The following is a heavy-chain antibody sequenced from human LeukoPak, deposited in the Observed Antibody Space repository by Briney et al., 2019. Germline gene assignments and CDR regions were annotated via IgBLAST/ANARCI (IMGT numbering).Heavy chain of an antibody. CDR3: ARRGYDYGSPFDY. CDR2: IYSGGST. V-gene: IGHV3-53*01. D-gene: IGHD3-10*01. CDR1: GFTVNNNY. Sequence: QAGGSLRLSCAASGFTVNNNYMTWVRQAPGKGLEWVSLIYSGGSTDYADSVKGRFTISRDISKNTVYLQMNILRAEDTAVYYCARRGYDYGSPFDYWGQGTLVTVSS. J-gene: IGHJ4*02.